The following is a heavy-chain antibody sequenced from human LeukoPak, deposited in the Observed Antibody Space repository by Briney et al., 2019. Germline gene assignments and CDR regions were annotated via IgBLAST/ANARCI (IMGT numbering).Heavy chain of an antibody. J-gene: IGHJ4*02. Sequence: GGSLRLSCAASGFSIKTYSMTWVRQAPGKGLEWVSTISSSGGYIYYADSVKGRFTISRDTAKNSLYLQMNSLRVEDTAVYNCARLRDTVTSASDYWGQGTLVTVSS. CDR1: GFSIKTYS. V-gene: IGHV3-21*01. D-gene: IGHD4-17*01. CDR2: ISSSGGYI. CDR3: ARLRDTVTSASDY.